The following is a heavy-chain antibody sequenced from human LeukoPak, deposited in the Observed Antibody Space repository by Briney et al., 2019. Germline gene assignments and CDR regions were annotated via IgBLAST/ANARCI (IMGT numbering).Heavy chain of an antibody. J-gene: IGHJ4*02. Sequence: GGSLRLSCAASGFSIKTYSMTWVRQAPGKGLEWVSTISSSGGYIYYADSVKGRFTISRDTAKNSLYLQMNSLRVEDTAVYNCARLRDTVTSASDYWGQGTLVTVSS. CDR1: GFSIKTYS. V-gene: IGHV3-21*01. D-gene: IGHD4-17*01. CDR2: ISSSGGYI. CDR3: ARLRDTVTSASDY.